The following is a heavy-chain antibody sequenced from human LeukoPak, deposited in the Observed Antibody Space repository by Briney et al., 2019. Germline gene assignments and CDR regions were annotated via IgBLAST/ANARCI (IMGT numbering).Heavy chain of an antibody. CDR2: ISSSSSYI. CDR1: GFTFSSYS. CDR3: AKRGGSRYFDY. Sequence: GGSLRLSCAASGFTFSSYSMNWVRQAPGKALEWVSSISSSSSYIYYADSVKGRFTISRDNAKNSLYLQMNSLRAEDTAVYYCAKRGGSRYFDYWGQGTLVTVSS. D-gene: IGHD3-16*01. J-gene: IGHJ4*02. V-gene: IGHV3-21*01.